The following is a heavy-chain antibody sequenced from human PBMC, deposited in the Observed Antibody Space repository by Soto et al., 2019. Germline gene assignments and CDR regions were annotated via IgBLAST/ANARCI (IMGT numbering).Heavy chain of an antibody. D-gene: IGHD3-3*01. J-gene: IGHJ4*02. Sequence: QVQLVQSGAEVKKPGSSVKVSCKASGGTFSSYTISWVRQAPGQGLEWMGRIIPILGIANYAQKFQGRVTITADKSTSTAYMELSSLRSEDTAVYYCARVEYYDFWSGYPHFDYWGQGTLVTVSS. V-gene: IGHV1-69*02. CDR3: ARVEYYDFWSGYPHFDY. CDR2: IIPILGIA. CDR1: GGTFSSYT.